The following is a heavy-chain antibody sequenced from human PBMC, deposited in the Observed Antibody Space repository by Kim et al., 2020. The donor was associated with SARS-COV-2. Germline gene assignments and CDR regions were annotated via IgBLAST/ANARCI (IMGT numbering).Heavy chain of an antibody. J-gene: IGHJ6*02. V-gene: IGHV1-69*13. D-gene: IGHD2-21*01. Sequence: SVKVSCKASGGTFSSYAISWVRQAPGQGLEWMGGIIPIFGTANYAQKFQGRVTITADESTSTAYMELSSLRSEDTAVYYCARENPAYCGGDCSHYYYGMDVWGQGTTVTVSS. CDR3: ARENPAYCGGDCSHYYYGMDV. CDR2: IIPIFGTA. CDR1: GGTFSSYA.